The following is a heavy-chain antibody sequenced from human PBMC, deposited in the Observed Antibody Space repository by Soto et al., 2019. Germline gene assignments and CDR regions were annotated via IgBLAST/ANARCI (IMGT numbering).Heavy chain of an antibody. Sequence: PGESLKISCKGSGYSFTSCWIGWVRQMPGKGLEWMGIIYPGDSDTRYSPSFQGQVTILADKSISTAYLQWSSLKASDTAMYYCARLAVTRYYYYGMDVWGQGTTVTVSS. V-gene: IGHV5-51*01. CDR1: GYSFTSCW. D-gene: IGHD2-21*02. CDR2: IYPGDSDT. CDR3: ARLAVTRYYYYGMDV. J-gene: IGHJ6*02.